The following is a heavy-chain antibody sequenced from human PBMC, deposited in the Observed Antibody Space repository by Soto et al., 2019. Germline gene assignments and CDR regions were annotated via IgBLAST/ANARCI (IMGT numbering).Heavy chain of an antibody. CDR3: ARERVVVAANGGALRFDP. Sequence: ASVKVSGKASGYTFTSYYMHWVRQAPGQGLEWMGIINPSGGSTSYAQKFQGRVTMTRDTSTSTVYMELSSLRSEDTAVYYCARERVVVAANGGALRFDPWGQGTLVTVSS. CDR1: GYTFTSYY. V-gene: IGHV1-46*01. D-gene: IGHD2-15*01. J-gene: IGHJ5*02. CDR2: INPSGGST.